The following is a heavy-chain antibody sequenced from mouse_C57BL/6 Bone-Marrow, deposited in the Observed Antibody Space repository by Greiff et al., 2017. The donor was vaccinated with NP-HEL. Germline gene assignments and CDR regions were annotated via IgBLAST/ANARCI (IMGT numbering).Heavy chain of an antibody. D-gene: IGHD2-3*01. CDR3: ARYEYYFDY. J-gene: IGHJ2*01. CDR2: ISSGSSTI. V-gene: IGHV5-17*02. Sequence: DVKLVESGGGLVQPGGSRKLSCAASGFTFSSFGMHWVRQAPEKGLEWVAYISSGSSTIYYADTVKGRFTISRDNPKNTLFLQMTSLRSEDTAMYYCARYEYYFDYWGQGTTLTVSS. CDR1: GFTFSSFG.